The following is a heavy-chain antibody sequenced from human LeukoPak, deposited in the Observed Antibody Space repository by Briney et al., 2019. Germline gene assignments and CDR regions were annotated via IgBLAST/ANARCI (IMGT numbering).Heavy chain of an antibody. CDR2: ISAYNGNT. D-gene: IGHD3-10*01. CDR3: ARGLRYYGSGSYSAFDI. Sequence: ASVKVSCKASGYTFTSYGISWVRQAPGQGLEWMGWISAYNGNTNYAQKLQGRVTMTTDTSTSTAYMELRSLRSDDTAVYYCARGLRYYGSGSYSAFDIWGQGTMVTVSS. V-gene: IGHV1-18*01. J-gene: IGHJ3*02. CDR1: GYTFTSYG.